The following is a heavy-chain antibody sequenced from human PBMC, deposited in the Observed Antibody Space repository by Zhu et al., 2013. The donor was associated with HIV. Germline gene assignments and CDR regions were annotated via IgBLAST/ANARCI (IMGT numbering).Heavy chain of an antibody. J-gene: IGHJ5*02. Sequence: QVQLQESGPGLVKPSETLSLTCTVSGGSISSSSYYWGWIRQPPGKGLEWIGSIYYSGSTYYNPSLKSRVTISVDTSKNQFSLKLSSVTAADTAVYYCARGPLYNGYLPHNWFDPWGQGTLVTVSS. D-gene: IGHD5-18*01. CDR2: IYYSGST. CDR1: GGSISSSSYY. V-gene: IGHV4-39*07. CDR3: ARGPLYNGYLPHNWFDP.